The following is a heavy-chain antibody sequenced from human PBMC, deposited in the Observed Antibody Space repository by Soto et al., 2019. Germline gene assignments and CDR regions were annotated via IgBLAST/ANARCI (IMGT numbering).Heavy chain of an antibody. CDR1: GGSFSGYY. D-gene: IGHD6-19*01. J-gene: IGHJ5*02. Sequence: PSLTCAVYGGSFSGYYCTWIRQPPGKGLEWIGEINQSGSTNYNPSLKSRVTISVDMSKNQFSLKMSSVTAADTAVYYCARVVSSGRPNWFDPWGQGTLVTVSS. CDR2: INQSGST. CDR3: ARVVSSGRPNWFDP. V-gene: IGHV4-34*01.